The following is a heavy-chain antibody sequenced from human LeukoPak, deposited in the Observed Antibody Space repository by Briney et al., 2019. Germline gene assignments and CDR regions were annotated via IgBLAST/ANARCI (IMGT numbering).Heavy chain of an antibody. J-gene: IGHJ4*02. Sequence: SETLSLTCAVYGGSFSGYYWSWIRQPPGKGLEWIGYIYYSGSTYYNPSLKSRVTISVDTSKNQFSLKLSSVTAADTAVYYCASFKGPFDYWGQGTLVTVSS. V-gene: IGHV4-34*01. CDR1: GGSFSGYY. CDR2: IYYSGST. CDR3: ASFKGPFDY.